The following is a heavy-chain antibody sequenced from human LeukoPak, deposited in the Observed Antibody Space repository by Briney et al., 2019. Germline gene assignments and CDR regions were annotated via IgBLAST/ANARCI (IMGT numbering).Heavy chain of an antibody. CDR1: GYTFTGYY. D-gene: IGHD2/OR15-2a*01. V-gene: IGHV1-2*02. Sequence: ASVKVSCKASGYTFTGYYMHWVRQAPGQGLEWMGWINPNSGGTNYAQKFQGRVTMTRDTSISTAYMELSRLRSDDTAVYYCAREPAAFPLLRYYYMDVWGKGTTVTVSS. J-gene: IGHJ6*03. CDR3: AREPAAFPLLRYYYMDV. CDR2: INPNSGGT.